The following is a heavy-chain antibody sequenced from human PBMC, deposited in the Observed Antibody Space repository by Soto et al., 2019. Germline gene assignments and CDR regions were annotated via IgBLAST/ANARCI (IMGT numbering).Heavy chain of an antibody. CDR2: ISWNSGSI. J-gene: IGHJ4*02. CDR1: GFTFDDYA. V-gene: IGHV3-9*01. Sequence: PGGSLRLSCAASGFTFDDYAMHWVRQAPGKGLEWVSGISWNSGSIGCADSVKGRFTISRDNAKNSLYLQMNSLRAEDTAVYYCARDLNYGLFDYWGQGTLVTVSS. CDR3: ARDLNYGLFDY. D-gene: IGHD4-17*01.